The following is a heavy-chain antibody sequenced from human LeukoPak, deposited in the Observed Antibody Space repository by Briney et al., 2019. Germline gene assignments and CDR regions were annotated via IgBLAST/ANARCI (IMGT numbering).Heavy chain of an antibody. J-gene: IGHJ4*02. Sequence: GGSLRVSCAASGFTFSSYSMNWVRQAPGKGLEWVSYISSSSSTIYYADSVKGRFTISRDNAKNSLYLQMNSLRAEDTAFYYCARSSGVITDYWGQGTLVTVSS. CDR1: GFTFSSYS. V-gene: IGHV3-48*01. CDR2: ISSSSSTI. D-gene: IGHD3-22*01. CDR3: ARSSGVITDY.